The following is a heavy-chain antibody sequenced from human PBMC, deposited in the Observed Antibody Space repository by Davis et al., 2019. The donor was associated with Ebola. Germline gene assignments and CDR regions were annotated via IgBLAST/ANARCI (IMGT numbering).Heavy chain of an antibody. CDR2: ISVSGGSA. CDR1: GLTFSNYA. D-gene: IGHD2-2*01. V-gene: IGHV3-23*01. J-gene: IGHJ6*02. CDR3: ARRFYCSSTSCYYYYGMDV. Sequence: GESLKISCAASGLTFSNYAMNWVRQAPGKGLEWVATISVSGGSAYSADSVKGRFTISRDNAKNSLYLQMNSLRDEDTAVYYCARRFYCSSTSCYYYYGMDVWGQGTTVTVSS.